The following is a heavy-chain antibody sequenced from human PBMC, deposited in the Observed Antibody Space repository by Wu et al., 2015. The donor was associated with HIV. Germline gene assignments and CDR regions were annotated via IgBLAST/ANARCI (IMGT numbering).Heavy chain of an antibody. V-gene: IGHV1-69*12. J-gene: IGHJ6*03. CDR1: GGTFSSYA. CDR2: IIPIFGTA. D-gene: IGHD3-22*01. Sequence: QVQLVQSGAEVKKPGSSVKVSCKASGGTFSSYAISWVRQAPGQGLEWMGGIIPIFGTANYAQKFQGRVTITADESTSTAYMELSSLRSEDTAVYYCATSDSSGYQVAYYYYYYMDVVGTKGTTGPPSP. CDR3: ATSDSSGYQVAYYYYYYMDV.